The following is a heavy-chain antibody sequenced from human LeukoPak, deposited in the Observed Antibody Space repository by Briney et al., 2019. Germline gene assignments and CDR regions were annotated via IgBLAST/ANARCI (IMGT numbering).Heavy chain of an antibody. CDR2: ISSSSSYI. D-gene: IGHD2-2*01. Sequence: GGSLRLSCAASGFTFSSYSMNWVRQAPGKGLEWVSSISSSSSYIYYADSVKGRFTISRDNAKNSLYLQMNSLRAEDTAVYYCARDPPPRAPAATRRWFDPWGQGTLVTVSS. V-gene: IGHV3-21*01. J-gene: IGHJ5*02. CDR3: ARDPPPRAPAATRRWFDP. CDR1: GFTFSSYS.